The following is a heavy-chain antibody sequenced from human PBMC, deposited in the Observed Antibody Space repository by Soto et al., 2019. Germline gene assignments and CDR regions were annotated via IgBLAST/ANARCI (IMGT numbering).Heavy chain of an antibody. CDR2: INHSGST. J-gene: IGHJ5*02. D-gene: IGHD6-19*01. CDR3: VRGKVQWLVRPGGFDP. CDR1: GGSFSGYY. Sequence: SETLSLTCAVYGGSFSGYYWSWIRQPPGKGLEWIGEINHSGSTNYNPSLKSRVTIPVDTSKNQFSLKLSSVTAADTAVYYCVRGKVQWLVRPGGFDPWGQGTLVTVSS. V-gene: IGHV4-34*01.